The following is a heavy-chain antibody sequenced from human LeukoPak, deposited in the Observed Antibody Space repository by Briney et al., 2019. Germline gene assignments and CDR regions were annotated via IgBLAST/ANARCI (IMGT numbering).Heavy chain of an antibody. D-gene: IGHD3-22*01. CDR2: ISGSGGST. J-gene: IGHJ4*02. Sequence: GGSLRLSCAASGFTFSSYAMSWVRQTPGKGLEWVSAISGSGGSTDYADSVKGRFAISREGFKDRLYLQMNSLRAEDAALYYCANPKAYYDSSGSEVWGQGTLVTVSS. V-gene: IGHV3-23*01. CDR3: ANPKAYYDSSGSEV. CDR1: GFTFSSYA.